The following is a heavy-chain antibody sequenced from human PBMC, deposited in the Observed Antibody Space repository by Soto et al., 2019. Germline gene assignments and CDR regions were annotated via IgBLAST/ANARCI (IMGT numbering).Heavy chain of an antibody. D-gene: IGHD6-6*01. V-gene: IGHV3-9*01. J-gene: IGHJ5*02. Sequence: ESGGGLVQPGRSLRLSCAASGFSFDGYAMNWVRQPPGKGLEWVSGISWNSGNIDYADSVKGRFTISRDNAKNSLYLQMNSLRAEDTALYYCVKASTYSSSQGWFDPW. CDR1: GFSFDGYA. CDR2: ISWNSGNI. CDR3: VKASTYSSSQGWFDP.